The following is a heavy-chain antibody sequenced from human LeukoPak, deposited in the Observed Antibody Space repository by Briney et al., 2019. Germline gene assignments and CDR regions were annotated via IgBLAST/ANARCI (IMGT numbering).Heavy chain of an antibody. D-gene: IGHD2/OR15-2a*01. Sequence: ASVKVSCRSSGFTFTDHYIHWVRQGPGQGLEWMGYIGPHSTFTSSPQEFQGRVTMTRDASMSTAYMELTRLTSDDTAVYYCVREGEGPLSKDFDYWGQGTLVTVSS. CDR1: GFTFTDHY. J-gene: IGHJ4*02. CDR2: IGPHSTFT. CDR3: VREGEGPLSKDFDY. V-gene: IGHV1-2*02.